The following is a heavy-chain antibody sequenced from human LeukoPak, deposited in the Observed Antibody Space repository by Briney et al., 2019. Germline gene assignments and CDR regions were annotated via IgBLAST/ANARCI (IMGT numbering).Heavy chain of an antibody. CDR1: GGSISSYY. V-gene: IGHV4-38-2*02. J-gene: IGHJ5*02. Sequence: SETLSLTCTVPGGSISSYYWGWIRQPPGKGLQWIGSIYHSGSTSYNPSLKSRVTISVDTSKNQFSLKLSSVTAADTAFYYCARQYSTNWYDDRGWFDPWGQGTLVTVSS. CDR3: ARQYSTNWYDDRGWFDP. D-gene: IGHD6-13*01. CDR2: IYHSGST.